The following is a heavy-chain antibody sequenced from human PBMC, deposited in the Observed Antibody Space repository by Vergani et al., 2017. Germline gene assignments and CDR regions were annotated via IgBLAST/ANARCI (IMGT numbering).Heavy chain of an antibody. J-gene: IGHJ6*03. CDR1: GFTFGDYA. CDR3: GDIVVVPAAPTPGGYMDV. V-gene: IGHV3-23*04. CDR2: ISGSGGST. D-gene: IGHD2-2*01. Sequence: EVQLVESGGGLVQPGGSLRLSCTASGFTFGDYAMSWFRQAPGKGLEWVSAISGSGGSTYYADSVKGRFTISRDNSKNTLYLQMNSLRAEDTAVYYCGDIVVVPAAPTPGGYMDVWGKGTTVTVSS.